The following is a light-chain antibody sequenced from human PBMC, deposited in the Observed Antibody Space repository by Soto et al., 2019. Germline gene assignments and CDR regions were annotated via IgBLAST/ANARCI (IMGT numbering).Light chain of an antibody. V-gene: IGLV2-11*01. Sequence: QSALTQPRSVSGSPGQSVTISCTGTSSDVGGYNYVSWYQQHPGKAPKLMIYDVSKRPSGVPDRFSGSKSGNTASLTISGLQAEDEGDYYCCSYAGSYGVVFGGGTKLTVL. J-gene: IGLJ2*01. CDR1: SSDVGGYNY. CDR3: CSYAGSYGVV. CDR2: DVS.